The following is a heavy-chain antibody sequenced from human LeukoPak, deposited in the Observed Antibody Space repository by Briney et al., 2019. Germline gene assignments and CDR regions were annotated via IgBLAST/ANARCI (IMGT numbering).Heavy chain of an antibody. J-gene: IGHJ5*02. Sequence: ASVKVSCKASGYTFTSYGISWVRQAPGQGLEWMGWISAYNGNTNYGKKFQGRVTMTTDTSTSTAYMELRSLRSDDTAVYYCARRKGQQLARSNWFDPWGQGTLVTVSS. CDR1: GYTFTSYG. CDR3: ARRKGQQLARSNWFDP. CDR2: ISAYNGNT. V-gene: IGHV1-18*01. D-gene: IGHD6-13*01.